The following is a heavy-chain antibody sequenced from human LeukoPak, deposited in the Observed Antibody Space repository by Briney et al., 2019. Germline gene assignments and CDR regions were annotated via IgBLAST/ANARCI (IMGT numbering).Heavy chain of an antibody. CDR1: GFTFSSYA. CDR3: ARSRGPNTFGGVHDY. Sequence: PGRSLRLSCAASGFTFSSYAMSWVRQAPGKGLEWVSAISGSGGSTYYADSVKGRFTISRDNSKNTLYLQMNSLRAEDTAVYYCARSRGPNTFGGVHDYWGQGTLVTVSS. D-gene: IGHD3-16*01. V-gene: IGHV3-23*01. CDR2: ISGSGGST. J-gene: IGHJ4*02.